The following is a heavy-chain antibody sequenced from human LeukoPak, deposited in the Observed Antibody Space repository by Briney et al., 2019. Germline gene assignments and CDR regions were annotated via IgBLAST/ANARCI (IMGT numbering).Heavy chain of an antibody. J-gene: IGHJ3*02. D-gene: IGHD4-17*01. CDR3: ARWDDYGDTPDGFDI. CDR1: GFTFSSYS. V-gene: IGHV3-21*01. CDR2: IISSSSYI. Sequence: GGSLRLSCAASGFTFSSYSIIWVLHAPGKGLEWVSYIISSSSYIYYADSVKGRFTISRDNAKNSLYLQMNSLRAEDTAVYYCARWDDYGDTPDGFDIWGQGTMVTVSS.